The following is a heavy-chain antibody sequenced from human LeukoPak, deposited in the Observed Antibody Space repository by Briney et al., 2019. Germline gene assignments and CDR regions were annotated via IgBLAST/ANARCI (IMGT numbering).Heavy chain of an antibody. D-gene: IGHD6-19*01. Sequence: SETLSLTCTVSGGSISSYYWSWVRQPPGKGLEGIGYIYTSGSTNYNPSLRSRGTISVDTSKNQFSLNLSSATAADTAVYYCARQAVAANWFDPWGQGTLVTVSS. CDR3: ARQAVAANWFDP. J-gene: IGHJ5*02. V-gene: IGHV4-4*09. CDR1: GGSISSYY. CDR2: IYTSGST.